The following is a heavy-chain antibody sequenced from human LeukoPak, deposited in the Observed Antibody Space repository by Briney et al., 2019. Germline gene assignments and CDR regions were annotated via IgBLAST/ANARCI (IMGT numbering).Heavy chain of an antibody. J-gene: IGHJ4*02. CDR3: ARRRGYSSGRPFDY. CDR1: DGSMNSITYY. CDR2: IYYTGTT. Sequence: PSETLSLTCTVSDGSMNSITYYWAWIRQPPGKGLEWLGSIYYTGTTFYNPSLKSRVTISVDTSKNQFSLKLSSVTAADTAVYYCARRRGYSSGRPFDYWGQGTLVTVSS. V-gene: IGHV4-39*07. D-gene: IGHD6-19*01.